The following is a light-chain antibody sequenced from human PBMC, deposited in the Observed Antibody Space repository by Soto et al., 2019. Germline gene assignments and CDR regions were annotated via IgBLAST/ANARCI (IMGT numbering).Light chain of an antibody. V-gene: IGKV3-20*01. J-gene: IGKJ1*01. CDR1: HTISGSY. Sequence: EIVLTQSPGTLSLSPGERATLSCRASHTISGSYLAWYQQKPGQAPRLLMYGISRRATGIPDRFSGSGSGTDFTLTITRLGPEDFAVYYCQQYVTSSPRTFGQGTKVEIK. CDR3: QQYVTSSPRT. CDR2: GIS.